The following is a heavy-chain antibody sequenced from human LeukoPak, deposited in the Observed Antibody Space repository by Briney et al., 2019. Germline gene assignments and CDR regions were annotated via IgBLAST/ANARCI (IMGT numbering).Heavy chain of an antibody. D-gene: IGHD3-16*01. CDR3: VKDLPVLQS. J-gene: IGHJ5*02. V-gene: IGHV3-21*01. CDR1: GFTFSSYS. Sequence: GGSLRLSCAASGFTFSSYSMNWIRQPPGKGLEWVSSIISSSSSMYYAESVKGRFTVSRDNAKNSLYLQMNSLRAEDTAVYYCVKDLPVLQSWGQGTLVTVSS. CDR2: IISSSSSM.